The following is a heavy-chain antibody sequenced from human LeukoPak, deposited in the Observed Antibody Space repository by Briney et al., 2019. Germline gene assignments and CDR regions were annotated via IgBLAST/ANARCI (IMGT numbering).Heavy chain of an antibody. Sequence: SETLSLTCAVYGGSFSGYYWSWIRQPPGKGLEWIGEINHSGSTNYNPSPKSRVTISVDTSKNQFSLKLSSVTAADTAVYYCARNYYDSSGYRPNWFDPWGQGTLVTVSS. CDR3: ARNYYDSSGYRPNWFDP. CDR1: GGSFSGYY. CDR2: INHSGST. D-gene: IGHD3-22*01. J-gene: IGHJ5*02. V-gene: IGHV4-34*01.